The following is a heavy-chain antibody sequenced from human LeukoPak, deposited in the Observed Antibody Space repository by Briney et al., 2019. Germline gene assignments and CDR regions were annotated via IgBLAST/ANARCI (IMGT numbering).Heavy chain of an antibody. D-gene: IGHD6-19*01. CDR1: GYTFTSYG. Sequence: ASVKVSCKASGYTFTSYGISWVRQAPGQGLEWMGWISAYNGNTNYAQKLQGRVTMTTDTSTSTAYMELRSLRSDDTAVYYCARVGSSGWYGKGNYFDYWGQGTLVTVSS. J-gene: IGHJ4*02. CDR3: ARVGSSGWYGKGNYFDY. CDR2: ISAYNGNT. V-gene: IGHV1-18*01.